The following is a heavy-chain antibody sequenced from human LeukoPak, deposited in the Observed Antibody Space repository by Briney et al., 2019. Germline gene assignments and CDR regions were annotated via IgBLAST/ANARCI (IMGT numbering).Heavy chain of an antibody. V-gene: IGHV3-48*01. CDR3: ARGGPLDY. CDR1: GFALSSHW. Sequence: PGGSLRLSCAASGFALSSHWMTWVRQAPGKGLEWVSYISSSSSTIYYADSVKGRFTISRDNAKNSLYLQMNSLRAEDTAVYYCARGGPLDYWGQGTLVTVSS. CDR2: ISSSSSTI. J-gene: IGHJ4*02.